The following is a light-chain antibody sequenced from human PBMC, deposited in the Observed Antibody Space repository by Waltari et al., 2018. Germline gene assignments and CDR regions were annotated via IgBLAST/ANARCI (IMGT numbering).Light chain of an antibody. CDR3: CSNVGSSVF. CDR1: HRNVGSYNL. CDR2: DGN. Sequence: QSALTQPASVSGSPGQSITIPCTGFHRNVGSYNLVSWYQKHPGKAPKLLIYDGNRRPSGVSNRFSGSKSDNTASLTLSGLQAEDEADYYCCSNVGSSVFFGGGTKLTVL. J-gene: IGLJ2*01. V-gene: IGLV2-23*03.